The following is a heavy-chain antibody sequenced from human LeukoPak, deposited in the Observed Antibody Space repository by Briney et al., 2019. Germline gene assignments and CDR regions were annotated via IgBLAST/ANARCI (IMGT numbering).Heavy chain of an antibody. CDR3: TTDLAQYYYDSSGYYYSY. D-gene: IGHD3-22*01. CDR2: IKSKTDGGTT. CDR1: GFTFSNAW. J-gene: IGHJ4*02. V-gene: IGHV3-15*01. Sequence: PGGSLRLSCAASGFTFSNAWMSWVRQAPGKGLEWVGRIKSKTDGGTTDYAAPVKGRFTISRDDSKNTLCLQMNSLKTEDTAVYYCTTDLAQYYYDSSGYYYSYWGQGTLVTVSS.